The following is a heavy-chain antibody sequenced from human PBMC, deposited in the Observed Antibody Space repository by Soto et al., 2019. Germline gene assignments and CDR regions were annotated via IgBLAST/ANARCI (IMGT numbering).Heavy chain of an antibody. D-gene: IGHD3-3*01. CDR2: IIPIFGTA. CDR3: ARGNYDFWSGSHPDQPGYYYGMDV. CDR1: GGTFSSYA. V-gene: IGHV1-69*13. Sequence: SVKVSCKASGGTFSSYAISWVRQAPGQGLEWMGGIIPIFGTANYAQKFQGRVTITADESTSTAYMELSSLRSEDTAVYYCARGNYDFWSGSHPDQPGYYYGMDVWPRDHGHRLL. J-gene: IGHJ6*02.